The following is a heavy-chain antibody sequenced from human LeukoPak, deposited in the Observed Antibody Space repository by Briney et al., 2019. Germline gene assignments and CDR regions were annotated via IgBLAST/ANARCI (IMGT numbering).Heavy chain of an antibody. CDR1: GFTFSSYA. CDR3: AKSGGMVRGVIRAFDI. V-gene: IGHV3-23*01. D-gene: IGHD3-10*01. J-gene: IGHJ3*02. Sequence: GGSLRLSCAASGFTFSSYAMSWVRQAPGKGLEWVSVISGSGGSTYYADSVKGRFTISRDNSKNTLYLQMNSLRAEDTAVYYCAKSGGMVRGVIRAFDIWGQGTMVTVSS. CDR2: ISGSGGST.